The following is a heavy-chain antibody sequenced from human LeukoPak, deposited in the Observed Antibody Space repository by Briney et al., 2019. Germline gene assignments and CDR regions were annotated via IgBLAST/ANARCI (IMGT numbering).Heavy chain of an antibody. Sequence: ASVKVSCKASGYTFTSYGISWVRPAPGQGLEWMGWISAYNGNTNHAQKLQGRVTMTTDTSTSTAYMELRSLRSDDTAVYYCARSLIPYDSSGYYPFDYWGQGTLVTVSS. CDR1: GYTFTSYG. J-gene: IGHJ4*02. CDR2: ISAYNGNT. CDR3: ARSLIPYDSSGYYPFDY. V-gene: IGHV1-18*01. D-gene: IGHD3-22*01.